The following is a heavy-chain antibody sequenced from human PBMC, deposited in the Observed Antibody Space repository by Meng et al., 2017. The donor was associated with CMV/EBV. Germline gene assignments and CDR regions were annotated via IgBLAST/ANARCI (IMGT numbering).Heavy chain of an antibody. V-gene: IGHV3-7*01. D-gene: IGHD3-9*01. J-gene: IGHJ4*02. CDR2: IKQDGSEK. CDR1: GFTFSSYR. CDR3: ARQYYDILTGYYNVIGVFDY. Sequence: GESLKISCAASGFTFSSYRMSWVRQAPGKGLEWVANIKQDGSEKYYVDSVKGRFTISRDNAKNSLYLQMNSLRAEDTAVYYCARQYYDILTGYYNVIGVFDYWGQGTLVTVSS.